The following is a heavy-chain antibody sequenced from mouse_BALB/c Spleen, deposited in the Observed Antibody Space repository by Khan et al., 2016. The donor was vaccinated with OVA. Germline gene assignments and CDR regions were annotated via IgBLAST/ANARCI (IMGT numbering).Heavy chain of an antibody. CDR1: GFTFTDYY. CDR2: IRNKANGYTT. J-gene: IGHJ2*01. CDR3: AKDFDY. Sequence: EVHLVESGGGLVHPGGSLRLSCATSGFTFTDYYMSWVRQPPGKALEWLGFIRNKANGYTTEYSASVKGRFTISRDNSQSILYLQMNTLRAEDSATYYCAKDFDYWGQGTTLTVSS. V-gene: IGHV7-3*02.